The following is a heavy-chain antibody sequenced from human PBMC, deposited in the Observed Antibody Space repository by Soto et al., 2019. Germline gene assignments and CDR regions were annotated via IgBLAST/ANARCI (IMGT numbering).Heavy chain of an antibody. CDR2: ISYTGST. Sequence: QVQLQESGPGLVKPSETLSLTCTVSGGSINYQFWRLIRQPPGKGLAWIAYISYTGSTEYNPSLKSRVTISVDTSKNQFSLQLTSVTAADTAVYYCARLADTNNYDLNWFDPWGQGTLVTVSS. J-gene: IGHJ5*02. V-gene: IGHV4-59*08. CDR3: ARLADTNNYDLNWFDP. D-gene: IGHD2-8*01. CDR1: GGSINYQF.